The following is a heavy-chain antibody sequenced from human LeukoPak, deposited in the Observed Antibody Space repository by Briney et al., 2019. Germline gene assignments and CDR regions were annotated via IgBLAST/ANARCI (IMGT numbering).Heavy chain of an antibody. CDR1: GFTVSSKY. CDR2: IWYDGSNK. CDR3: ATNSGSPVGY. J-gene: IGHJ4*02. V-gene: IGHV3-33*08. Sequence: GGSLRLSCAASGFTVSSKYMTWVRQAPGKGLEWVAVIWYDGSNKYYADSVKGRFTISRDNSKNTLYLQMNSLRVEDTAMYYCATNSGSPVGYWGQGTLVTVSS. D-gene: IGHD1-26*01.